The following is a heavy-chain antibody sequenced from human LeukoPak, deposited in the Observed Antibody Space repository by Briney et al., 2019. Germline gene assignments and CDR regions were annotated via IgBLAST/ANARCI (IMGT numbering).Heavy chain of an antibody. D-gene: IGHD6-19*01. CDR1: GFTFSSYG. CDR3: ARDRWRRYSSGSDY. V-gene: IGHV3-33*01. Sequence: GGSLRLSCAASGFTFSSYGMHWVRQAPGKGLEWVAVIWYDGSNKYYADSVKGRFTISRDNSKNTLYLQMNSLRAEDTAVYYCARDRWRRYSSGSDYWGQGTLVTVSS. J-gene: IGHJ4*02. CDR2: IWYDGSNK.